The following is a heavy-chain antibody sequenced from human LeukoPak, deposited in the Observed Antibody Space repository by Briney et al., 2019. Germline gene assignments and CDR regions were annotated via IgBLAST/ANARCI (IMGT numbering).Heavy chain of an antibody. CDR1: GGSISSYY. CDR3: ARQTTVVTHNWFDP. D-gene: IGHD4-23*01. CDR2: IYYSGST. J-gene: IGHJ5*02. Sequence: PSETLSLTCTVSGGSISSYYWGWIRQPPGKGLEWIGSIYYSGSTYYNPSLKSRVTISVDTSKNQFSLKLSSVTAADTAVYYCARQTTVVTHNWFDPWGQGTLVTVSS. V-gene: IGHV4-39*01.